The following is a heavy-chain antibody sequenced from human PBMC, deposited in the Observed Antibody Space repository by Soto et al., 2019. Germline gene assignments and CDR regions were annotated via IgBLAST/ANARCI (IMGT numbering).Heavy chain of an antibody. J-gene: IGHJ6*02. CDR3: ARKAVVPVDYYGMDV. V-gene: IGHV4-31*03. CDR2: IYYSGST. D-gene: IGHD2-2*01. Sequence: QVQLQEAGPGLVKPSQTLSLTCTVSGGSIRSGGYYWSWIRQHPGKRLEWIGYIYYSGSTYYNPSLKSRVTISVDTSKNQFSLKLTSVTAADTAVYYCARKAVVPVDYYGMDVWGQGTTVTVSS. CDR1: GGSIRSGGYY.